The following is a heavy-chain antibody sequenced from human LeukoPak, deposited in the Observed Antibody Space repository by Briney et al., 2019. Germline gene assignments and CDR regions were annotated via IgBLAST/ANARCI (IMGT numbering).Heavy chain of an antibody. Sequence: PSETLSLTCTVSGVSISSSSYYWGWIRQHPGKGLEWIGYIYYSGSSYYNPSLRSRVTISVDTSKNHFSLKLSSVTAADTAVYYCARNRDGYNSFDYWGQGTLVTVSS. CDR1: GVSISSSSYY. V-gene: IGHV4-31*03. D-gene: IGHD5-24*01. CDR3: ARNRDGYNSFDY. CDR2: IYYSGSS. J-gene: IGHJ4*02.